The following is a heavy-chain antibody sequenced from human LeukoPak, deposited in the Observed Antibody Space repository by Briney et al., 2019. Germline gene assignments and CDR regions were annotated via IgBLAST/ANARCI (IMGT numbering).Heavy chain of an antibody. CDR1: GYMFISYG. CDR2: INAYNGNT. Sequence: ASVKVSCKASGYMFISYGISWVRQAPGQGLEWMGWINAYNGNTNYAQKLQGRVTMTTDTSTSTAYMELRSLRSDDTAVYYCARVRIASGTHYFDYWGQGTLVTVSS. J-gene: IGHJ4*02. D-gene: IGHD6-13*01. CDR3: ARVRIASGTHYFDY. V-gene: IGHV1-18*01.